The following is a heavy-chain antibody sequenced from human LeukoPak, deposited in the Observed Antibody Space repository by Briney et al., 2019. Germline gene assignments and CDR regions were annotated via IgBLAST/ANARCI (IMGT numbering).Heavy chain of an antibody. V-gene: IGHV3-21*04. CDR3: ARSEGYCSSASCDAYYYYMDV. Sequence: GGSLRLSCAASGFTFSSFSMNWVRQAPGRGLEWVSSTSTGSSYINYADSVKGRFAISRDNAQNSLYLQMTSLRAEDTAVYYCARSEGYCSSASCDAYYYYMDVWGKGTTVTVSS. J-gene: IGHJ6*03. CDR1: GFTFSSFS. CDR2: TSTGSSYI. D-gene: IGHD2-2*01.